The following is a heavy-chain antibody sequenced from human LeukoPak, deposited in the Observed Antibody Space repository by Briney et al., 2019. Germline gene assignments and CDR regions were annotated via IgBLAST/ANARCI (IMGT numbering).Heavy chain of an antibody. CDR3: ARVERRENDAFDI. CDR2: IYYSGST. Sequence: PSETLSLICAVYGGSFSSYYWGWIRQPPGKGLEWIGSIYYSGSTYYNPSLKSRVTISVDTSKNQFSLKLSSVTAADTAVYYCARVERRENDAFDIWGQGTMVTVSS. J-gene: IGHJ3*02. V-gene: IGHV4-39*07. CDR1: GGSFSSYY.